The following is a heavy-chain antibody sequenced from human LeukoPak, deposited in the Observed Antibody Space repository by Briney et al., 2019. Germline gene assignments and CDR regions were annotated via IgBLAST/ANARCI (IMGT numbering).Heavy chain of an antibody. V-gene: IGHV1-8*01. CDR1: GYTFTSYD. Sequence: ASVKVSCKASGYTFTSYDINWVRQATGQGLEWMGWMNPNSGNTGYAQKFQGRVTMTRNTSISTAYMELSSLRSEDTAVYYCARAERPFHWLLYPTDYGMDVWGQGTTVTVSS. CDR3: ARAERPFHWLLYPTDYGMDV. J-gene: IGHJ6*02. CDR2: MNPNSGNT. D-gene: IGHD3-9*01.